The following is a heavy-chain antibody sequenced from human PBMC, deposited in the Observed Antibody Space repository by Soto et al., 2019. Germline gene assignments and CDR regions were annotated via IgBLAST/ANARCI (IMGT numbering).Heavy chain of an antibody. CDR2: IWYDGSNK. CDR1: GFTFSSYG. V-gene: IGHV3-33*01. J-gene: IGHJ4*02. D-gene: IGHD4-17*01. CDR3: ARGGPYGDYDVY. Sequence: QVQLVESGGGVVQPGRSLRLSCAASGFTFSSYGMHWVRQAPGKGLEWVAVIWYDGSNKYYADSVKGRFTISRDNSKNKLYLQMNSLRAEDTAVYYCARGGPYGDYDVYWGQATLVTVSS.